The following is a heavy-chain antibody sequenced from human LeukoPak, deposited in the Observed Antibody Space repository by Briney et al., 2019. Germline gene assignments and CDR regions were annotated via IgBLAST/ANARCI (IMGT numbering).Heavy chain of an antibody. CDR2: ITTLIVGA. V-gene: IGHV1-69*04. Sequence: SSVKVSCKASVGTFDRYGISWVRHAPGQGLEWMGRITTLIVGAHYSQKCLSRVTMSADRFPREAYIEVQRLRAEDTAVYFCARGMSPPGVLVTADYGMDVWGEGTTVTVS. CDR1: VGTFDRYG. CDR3: ARGMSPPGVLVTADYGMDV. D-gene: IGHD2-21*02. J-gene: IGHJ6*02.